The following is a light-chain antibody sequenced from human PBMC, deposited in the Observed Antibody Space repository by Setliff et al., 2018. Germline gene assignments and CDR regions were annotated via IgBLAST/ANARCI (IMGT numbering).Light chain of an antibody. CDR2: GNN. CDR1: SSNIGKGYG. J-gene: IGLJ1*01. CDR3: QSYDSSLSAYV. Sequence: QSVLTQPPSVSGAPGQRVTISCAGRSSNIGKGYGVHWYQQLPGTAPKLLMYGNNIRPSGVPDRFSGSQSGTSASLAITGLHYEDEADYYCQSYDSSLSAYVFGTGTKVTVL. V-gene: IGLV1-40*01.